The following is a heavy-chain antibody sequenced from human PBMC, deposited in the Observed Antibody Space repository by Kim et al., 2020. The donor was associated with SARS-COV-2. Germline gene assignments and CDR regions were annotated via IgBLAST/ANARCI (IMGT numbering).Heavy chain of an antibody. CDR2: IYYSGST. D-gene: IGHD3-16*01. Sequence: SETLSLTCTVSGGSISSSSYYWGWIRQPPGKGLEWIGSIYYSGSTYYNPSLKSRVTISVDTSKNQFSLKLSSVTAADTAVYYCARHKIYVWGSPAWFDPWGQGTLVTVSS. CDR1: GGSISSSSYY. J-gene: IGHJ5*02. CDR3: ARHKIYVWGSPAWFDP. V-gene: IGHV4-39*01.